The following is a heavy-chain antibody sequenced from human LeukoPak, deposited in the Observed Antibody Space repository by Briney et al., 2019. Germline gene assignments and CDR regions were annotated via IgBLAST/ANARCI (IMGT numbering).Heavy chain of an antibody. J-gene: IGHJ1*01. CDR2: INHSGST. D-gene: IGHD3-22*01. CDR3: ARLYDSSGYYYRFQH. CDR1: GGSFSGYY. Sequence: SETLSLTCAVYGGSFSGYYWSWIRQPPGKGLEWIGEINHSGSTNYNPSLKSRVTISVDTSKNQFSLKLSSVTAADTAVYYCARLYDSSGYYYRFQHWGHGTLVTVSS. V-gene: IGHV4-34*01.